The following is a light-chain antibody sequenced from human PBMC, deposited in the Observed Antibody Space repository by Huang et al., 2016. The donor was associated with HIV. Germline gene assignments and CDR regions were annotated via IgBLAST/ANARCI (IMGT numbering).Light chain of an antibody. V-gene: IGKV1-33*01. CDR1: QDINIY. J-gene: IGKJ2*01. CDR3: QQYDNPPYT. Sequence: DIQMTQSPSSLSASVGDRVTITCQASQDINIYLNWYQQKPGKAPKRLIYDASNLETGVPSRFRGSGSGADFTFTISSLQPEDIATYYCQQYDNPPYTFGQGTKLEIK. CDR2: DAS.